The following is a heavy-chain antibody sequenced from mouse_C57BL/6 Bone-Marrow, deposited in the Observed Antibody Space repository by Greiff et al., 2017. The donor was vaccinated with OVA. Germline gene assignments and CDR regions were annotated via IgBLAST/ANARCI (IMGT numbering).Heavy chain of an antibody. CDR3: TVYYGSRNWYFDV. Sequence: EVQGVESGEGLVKPGGSLKLSCAASGFTFSSYAMSWVRQTPEKRLEWVAYISSGGDYIYYADTVKGRFTISRDNARNTLYLQMSSLKSEDTAMYYCTVYYGSRNWYFDVWGTGTTVTVSS. V-gene: IGHV5-9-1*02. J-gene: IGHJ1*03. CDR1: GFTFSSYA. CDR2: ISSGGDYI. D-gene: IGHD1-1*01.